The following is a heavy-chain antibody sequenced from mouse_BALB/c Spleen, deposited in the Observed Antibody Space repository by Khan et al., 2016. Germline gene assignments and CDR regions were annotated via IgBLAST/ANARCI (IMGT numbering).Heavy chain of an antibody. CDR1: GFTFTDNT. D-gene: IGHD1-2*01. CDR3: LKHEFTTAPFAY. Sequence: QVQLQQSGAELVKPGASVKLSCKASGFTFTDNTIHWVKQKSGQGLEWIGWFYPGSVSIKYNEKFKDKATLTADKSSSTAYMELSRLTSEDSAVCFWLKHEFTTAPFAYWGQGTLVTVSA. V-gene: IGHV1-62-2*01. CDR2: FYPGSVSI. J-gene: IGHJ3*01.